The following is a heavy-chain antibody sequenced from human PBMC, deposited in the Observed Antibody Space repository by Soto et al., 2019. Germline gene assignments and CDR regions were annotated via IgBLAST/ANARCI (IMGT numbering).Heavy chain of an antibody. J-gene: IGHJ4*02. Sequence: SETLSLTCAVSGGSFTSNNWWTWVLQPPGQGLEWIGEIYRTGSTNYNPSLKSRVTISLDKSENQFSLKVTSLTAAATAVYSCARRDPGTSVDYWGQGTLVTVSS. CDR1: GGSFTSNNW. D-gene: IGHD1-7*01. CDR2: IYRTGST. CDR3: ARRDPGTSVDY. V-gene: IGHV4-4*02.